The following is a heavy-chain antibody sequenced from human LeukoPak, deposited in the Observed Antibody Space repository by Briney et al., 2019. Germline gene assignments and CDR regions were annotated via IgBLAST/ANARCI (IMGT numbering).Heavy chain of an antibody. CDR1: GGSISSGGYS. J-gene: IGHJ4*02. CDR2: MYQSGST. CDR3: ARGYCSGGSCYRLAN. Sequence: SETLSLTCSVSGGSISSGGYSWSWIREPPGKGLEWFGDMYQSGSTYYNPSLKSRVTISVDRSKNQFSLKLSSVTAADTAVYYCARGYCSGGSCYRLANWGQGTLVTVSS. D-gene: IGHD2-15*01. V-gene: IGHV4-30-2*01.